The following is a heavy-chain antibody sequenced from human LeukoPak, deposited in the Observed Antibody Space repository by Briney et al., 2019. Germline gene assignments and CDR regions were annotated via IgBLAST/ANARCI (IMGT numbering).Heavy chain of an antibody. J-gene: IGHJ4*02. CDR1: GFTFSSYG. V-gene: IGHV3-30*18. CDR2: ISYDGSNK. D-gene: IGHD3-10*01. CDR3: AKSPGVLLWFGSFDY. Sequence: GGSLRLSCAASGFTFSSYGMHWVRQAPGKGLEWVAIISYDGSNKFYADSVKGRFTISRDNSKNTLYLQMNSLRAEDTAVYYCAKSPGVLLWFGSFDYWGQGTLVTVSS.